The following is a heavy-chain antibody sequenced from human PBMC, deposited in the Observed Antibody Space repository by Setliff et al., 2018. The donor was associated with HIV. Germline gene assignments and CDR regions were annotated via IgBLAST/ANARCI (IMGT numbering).Heavy chain of an antibody. Sequence: SETLSLNCTVSGGSISSGSYYWSWIRQPAGKGLEWIGRIYSSGSTNYNPSLKSRVTISVDTSKNQFSLKLSSVTAADTAVYYCAKERYDSSGYSIDHYGMDVWGQGTTVTVSS. D-gene: IGHD3-22*01. J-gene: IGHJ6*02. CDR3: AKERYDSSGYSIDHYGMDV. CDR2: IYSSGST. V-gene: IGHV4-61*02. CDR1: GGSISSGSYY.